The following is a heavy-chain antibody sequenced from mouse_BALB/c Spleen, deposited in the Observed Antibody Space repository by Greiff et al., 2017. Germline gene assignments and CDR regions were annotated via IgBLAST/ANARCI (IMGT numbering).Heavy chain of an antibody. V-gene: IGHV5-12-2*01. CDR3: ARQIYYGYDGAMDY. Sequence: EVQLQESGGGLVQPGGSLKLSCAASGFTFSSYTMSWVRQTPEKRLEWVAYISNGGGSTYYPDTVKGRFTISRDNAKNTLYLQMSSLKSEDTAMYYCARQIYYGYDGAMDYWGQGTSVTVSS. J-gene: IGHJ4*01. CDR2: ISNGGGST. CDR1: GFTFSSYT. D-gene: IGHD2-2*01.